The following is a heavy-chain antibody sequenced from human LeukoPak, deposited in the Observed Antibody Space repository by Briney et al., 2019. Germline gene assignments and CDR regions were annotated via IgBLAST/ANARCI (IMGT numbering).Heavy chain of an antibody. CDR1: GFIVNTNY. Sequence: GGSLRLSCAASGFIVNTNYMNWVRQAPGKALEWVSVVYADGATYYADSVKGRFTVSRDNSKNTLYLQMNGLRAEDTAVYFCARGGGYYGIDYWGQGTLVTVSS. D-gene: IGHD4-17*01. CDR3: ARGGGYYGIDY. V-gene: IGHV3-53*01. J-gene: IGHJ4*02. CDR2: VYADGAT.